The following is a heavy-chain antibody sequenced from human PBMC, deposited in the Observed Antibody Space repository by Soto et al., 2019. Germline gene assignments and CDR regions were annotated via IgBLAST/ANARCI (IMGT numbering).Heavy chain of an antibody. D-gene: IGHD1-26*01. V-gene: IGHV3-7*01. Sequence: GGSLRLSCAASGFTFSNYWMTWVRQAPGKGLEWVANVKQDGSGEYYVDSVKGRFTISRDNAKNPLYLQMNSLRAEDTALYYCATAGVGITTGDFDYWGQGTLVTVSS. CDR3: ATAGVGITTGDFDY. J-gene: IGHJ4*02. CDR1: GFTFSNYW. CDR2: VKQDGSGE.